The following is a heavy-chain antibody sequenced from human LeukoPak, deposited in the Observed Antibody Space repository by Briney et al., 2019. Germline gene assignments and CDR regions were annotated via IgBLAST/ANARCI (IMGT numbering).Heavy chain of an antibody. V-gene: IGHV1-69*02. CDR2: IIPILGVA. J-gene: IGHJ4*02. CDR3: AGGAGITLIAADF. D-gene: IGHD3-22*01. CDR1: GGTLSSYT. Sequence: ASVKVSCKASGGTLSSYTISWVRQAPGQGLEWMGRIIPILGVANYAQKFQGRVTISADKSTNTAYMELSSLRSEDTAVYYCAGGAGITLIAADFWGQGTLVTVSS.